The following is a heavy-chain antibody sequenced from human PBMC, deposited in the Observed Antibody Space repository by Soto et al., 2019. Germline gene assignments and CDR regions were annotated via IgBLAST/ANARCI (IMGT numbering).Heavy chain of an antibody. V-gene: IGHV1-69*13. J-gene: IGHJ5*02. CDR1: GGTFSSYA. D-gene: IGHD2-15*01. CDR2: IIPIFGTA. CDR3: AGGPYCSGGSCYYGWFDP. Sequence: ASVKVSCKASGGTFSSYAISWVRQAPGQGLEWMGGIIPIFGTANYAQKFQGRVTITADESTSTAYMELSSLRSEDTAVYYCAGGPYCSGGSCYYGWFDPWGQGTLVTVSS.